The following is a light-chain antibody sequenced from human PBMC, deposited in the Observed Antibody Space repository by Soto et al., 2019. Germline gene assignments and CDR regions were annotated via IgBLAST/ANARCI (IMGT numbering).Light chain of an antibody. V-gene: IGLV2-14*01. CDR2: DVS. CDR3: SSYTSSSTLYV. Sequence: QSALTQPASVYGSPGQSITISCTGTSSDVGGYNYVSWYQQHPGKAPKLMIYDVSERPSGVSNRFSGSKSGNTASLTISGLQAEDEADYYCSSYTSSSTLYVFGTGTKLTVL. CDR1: SSDVGGYNY. J-gene: IGLJ1*01.